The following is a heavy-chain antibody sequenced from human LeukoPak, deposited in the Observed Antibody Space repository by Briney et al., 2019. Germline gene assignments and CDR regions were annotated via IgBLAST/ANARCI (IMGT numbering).Heavy chain of an antibody. J-gene: IGHJ4*02. CDR1: RDTFTIYA. D-gene: IGHD5-12*01. CDR3: ARGARSGYDSRFDY. Sequence: SVRVSSEASRDTFTIYAISSVRQAPGQGVEWMGQIIPILGIANYAQKFRGRVTITADKSTSTAYMELSSMRSEDTAVYYCARGARSGYDSRFDYWGQGTLVTVSS. V-gene: IGHV1-69*10. CDR2: IIPILGIA.